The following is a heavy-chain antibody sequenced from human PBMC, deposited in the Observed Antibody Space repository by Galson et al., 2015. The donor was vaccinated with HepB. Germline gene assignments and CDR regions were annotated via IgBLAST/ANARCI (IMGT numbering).Heavy chain of an antibody. CDR1: GFTFSDYY. V-gene: IGHV3-11*05. D-gene: IGHD6-19*01. Sequence: SLRLSCAVSGFTFSDYYMSWIRQAPGKGLEWVSYISSSSSYTNYADSVKGRFTISRDNAKNSLYLQMNSLRAEDTAVYYCARDGGRLYSSGWYDYWGQGTLVTVSS. J-gene: IGHJ4*02. CDR3: ARDGGRLYSSGWYDY. CDR2: ISSSSSYT.